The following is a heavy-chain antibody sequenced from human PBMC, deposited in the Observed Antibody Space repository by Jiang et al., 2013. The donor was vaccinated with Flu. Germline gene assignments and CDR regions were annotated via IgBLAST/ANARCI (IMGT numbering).Heavy chain of an antibody. D-gene: IGHD3-10*01. Sequence: KPTQTLTLTCTFSGFSLNTTGVGVGWIRQPPGVAREWLGFIYWDDDKRYSPSLKSRLTITKDTSKNQVVLTLTNMDPVDTATYYCARSIGYASGIYYPFDCWGQGTLVTVSS. CDR1: GFSLNTTGVG. CDR3: ARSIGYASGIYYPFDC. V-gene: IGHV2-5*02. CDR2: IYWDDDK. J-gene: IGHJ4*02.